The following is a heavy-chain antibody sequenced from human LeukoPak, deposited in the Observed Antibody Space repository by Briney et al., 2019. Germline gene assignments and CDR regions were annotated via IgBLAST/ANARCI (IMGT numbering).Heavy chain of an antibody. CDR1: GGSISSSSYY. V-gene: IGHV4-39*07. CDR3: ASELLLWFGEHYYYYYYYMDV. CDR2: IYYSGST. D-gene: IGHD3-10*01. J-gene: IGHJ6*03. Sequence: SETLSLTCTVSGGSISSSSYYWGWIRQPPGKGLEWIGSIYYSGSTYYNPSLKSRVTISVDTSKNQFSLKLSSVTAADTAVYYCASELLLWFGEHYYYYYYYMDVWGKGTTVTVSS.